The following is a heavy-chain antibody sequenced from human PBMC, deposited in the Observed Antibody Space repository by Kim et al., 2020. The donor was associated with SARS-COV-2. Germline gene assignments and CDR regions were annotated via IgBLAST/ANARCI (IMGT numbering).Heavy chain of an antibody. CDR2: IYYSGST. D-gene: IGHD3-10*01. V-gene: IGHV4-59*08. Sequence: SETLSLTCTVSGGSISSYYWSWIRQPPGKGLEWIGYIYYSGSTNYNPSLKSRVTISVDTSKNQFSLKLSSVTAADTAVYYCARRTTMVRGVNLWGMDVWGQGTTVTVSS. CDR1: GGSISSYY. CDR3: ARRTTMVRGVNLWGMDV. J-gene: IGHJ6*02.